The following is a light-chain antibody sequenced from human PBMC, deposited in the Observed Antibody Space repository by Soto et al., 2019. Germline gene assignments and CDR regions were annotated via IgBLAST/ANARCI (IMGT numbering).Light chain of an antibody. CDR3: QYGYDYSCT. CDR2: KAS. V-gene: IGKV1-5*03. J-gene: IGKJ1*01. CDR1: QSTTDW. Sequence: DIQMTQSPSTLSASVGARVTITGRTSQSTTDWLAWYQQKPGKAPKLLIYKASNLEGGVPSRFSGSGSGTDFTLTISSVQPDDFATYYCQYGYDYSCTFGQGTKVEIK.